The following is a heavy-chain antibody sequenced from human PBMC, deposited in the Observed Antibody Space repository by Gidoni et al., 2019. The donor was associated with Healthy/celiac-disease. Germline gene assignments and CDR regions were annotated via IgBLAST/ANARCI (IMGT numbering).Heavy chain of an antibody. CDR2: IYYSGST. V-gene: IGHV4-31*03. CDR1: VGSISSGCYY. D-gene: IGHD2-2*01. Sequence: QVQLQESCPGLVKPSQTLSLTCTVSVGSISSGCYYCSWIRQHPGKVLEWIGYIYYSGSTYYNPSLKSRVTISVDTSKNQFSLKLSSVTAADTAVYYCARGCSSTSCPTNDYWGQGTLVTVSS. J-gene: IGHJ4*02. CDR3: ARGCSSTSCPTNDY.